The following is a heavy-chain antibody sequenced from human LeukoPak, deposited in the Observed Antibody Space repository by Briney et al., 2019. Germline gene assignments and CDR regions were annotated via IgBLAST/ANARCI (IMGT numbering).Heavy chain of an antibody. CDR3: ASRYSSSSFSY. Sequence: GRSLRLSCAASGFTFSSYGMHWVRQAPGKGLEWVAVIWYDGSNKYYADSVKGRFTISRDSSKNTLYLQMNSLRAEDTAVYYCASRYSSSSFSYWGQGTLVTVSS. J-gene: IGHJ4*02. D-gene: IGHD6-6*01. V-gene: IGHV3-33*01. CDR2: IWYDGSNK. CDR1: GFTFSSYG.